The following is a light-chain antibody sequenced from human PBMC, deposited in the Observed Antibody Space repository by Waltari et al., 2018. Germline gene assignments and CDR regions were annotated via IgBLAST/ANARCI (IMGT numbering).Light chain of an antibody. V-gene: IGLV2-23*02. J-gene: IGLJ2*01. CDR2: DVT. CDR1: SSDVGNHNL. Sequence: SALTQPASVSGSPGHSITISCTGTSSDVGNHNLVSWYQHHPGKVPKLMIYDVTKRPSGISNRFSGSKSGNTASLTISGLQAEDEGDYYCCSYAGSRIVVFGGGTKMTVL. CDR3: CSYAGSRIVV.